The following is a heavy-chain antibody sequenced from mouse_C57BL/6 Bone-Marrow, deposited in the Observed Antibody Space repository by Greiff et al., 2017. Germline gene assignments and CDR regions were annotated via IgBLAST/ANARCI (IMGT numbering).Heavy chain of an antibody. D-gene: IGHD3-2*01. CDR1: GYTFTSYW. V-gene: IGHV1-69*01. Sequence: QVQLQQPGAELVMPGASVKLSCKASGYTFTSYWTHWVKQRPGQGLEWIGEIDPSDSYTNYNQKFKGKSTLTVDKSSSTAYMQLSSLTSEDSAVYYCAVDRGYAMDYWGQGTSVTVSS. J-gene: IGHJ4*01. CDR2: IDPSDSYT. CDR3: AVDRGYAMDY.